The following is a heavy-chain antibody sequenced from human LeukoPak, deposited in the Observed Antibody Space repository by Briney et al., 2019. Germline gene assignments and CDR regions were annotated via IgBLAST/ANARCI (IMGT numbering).Heavy chain of an antibody. CDR2: ISYSGST. Sequence: PSETLSLTCTVSGGSISSSSYFWGWIRQPPGKGLEWIATISYSGSTFYIPSLKSRVTISVDTSKNQFSLKLGSVTAADTAVYYCARQGRSYCSGGSCYPSGFDIWGQGTVVTASS. V-gene: IGHV4-39*01. CDR3: ARQGRSYCSGGSCYPSGFDI. CDR1: GGSISSSSYF. D-gene: IGHD2-15*01. J-gene: IGHJ3*02.